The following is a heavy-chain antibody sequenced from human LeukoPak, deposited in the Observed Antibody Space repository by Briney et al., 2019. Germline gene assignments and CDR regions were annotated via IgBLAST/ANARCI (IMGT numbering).Heavy chain of an antibody. V-gene: IGHV4-39*07. CDR3: ARGRQWLTRYFDL. J-gene: IGHJ2*01. Sequence: PSETLSLTCTVSGGSISSSSYYWGWIRQPPGKGLEWIGSIYYSGSTYYNPSLKSRVTISVDTSKNQFSLKLSSVTAADTAVYYCARGRQWLTRYFDLWGRGTLVTVSS. CDR1: GGSISSSSYY. D-gene: IGHD6-19*01. CDR2: IYYSGST.